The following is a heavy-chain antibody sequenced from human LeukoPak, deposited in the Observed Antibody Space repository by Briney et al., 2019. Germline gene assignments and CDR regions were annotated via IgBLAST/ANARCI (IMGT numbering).Heavy chain of an antibody. D-gene: IGHD1/OR15-1a*01. CDR3: AKGGLYNWNRRGYYFDY. V-gene: IGHV3-9*01. CDR1: GFTFSSYA. CDR2: ISWNSGSI. Sequence: GGSLRLSCAASGFTFSSYAMHWVRQAPGKGLEWVSGISWNSGSIGYADSVKGRFTISRDNAKNSLYLQMNSLRAEDTALYYCAKGGLYNWNRRGYYFDYWGQGTLVTVSS. J-gene: IGHJ4*02.